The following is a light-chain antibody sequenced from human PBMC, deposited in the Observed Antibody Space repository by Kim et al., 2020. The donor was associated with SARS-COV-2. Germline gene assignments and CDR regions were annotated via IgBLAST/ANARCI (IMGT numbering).Light chain of an antibody. CDR3: QQYNNWPLT. CDR1: QSVSSN. CDR2: GAS. J-gene: IGKJ4*01. V-gene: IGKV3-15*01. Sequence: SVSPGERATLSCRVSQSVSSNLAWYQQKPGQAPRLLIYGASTRATGIPARFSGSGSGTEFTLTISSLQSEDFAVYYCQQYNNWPLTFGGGTKLEI.